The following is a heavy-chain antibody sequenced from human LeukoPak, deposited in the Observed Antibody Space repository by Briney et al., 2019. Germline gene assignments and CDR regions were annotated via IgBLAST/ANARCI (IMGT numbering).Heavy chain of an antibody. CDR1: GYTFTGYY. J-gene: IGHJ4*02. D-gene: IGHD3-22*01. Sequence: GGSVKVSCKASGYTFTGYYMHWVRQAPGQGLEWMGRIDPNSGGTNYAQKFQGRVTMTRDTSISTAYMGLSRLRSDDTAVYYCARAYYDSSFDYWGQGTLVTVSS. CDR2: IDPNSGGT. CDR3: ARAYYDSSFDY. V-gene: IGHV1-2*06.